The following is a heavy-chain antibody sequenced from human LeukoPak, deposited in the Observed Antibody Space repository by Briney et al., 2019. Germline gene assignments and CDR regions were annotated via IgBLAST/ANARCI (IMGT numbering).Heavy chain of an antibody. D-gene: IGHD2-21*01. J-gene: IGHJ6*03. CDR2: IYYSGST. CDR3: ARLNLWWPARGILSPYMDV. V-gene: IGHV4-59*01. CDR1: GGSISSYY. Sequence: SETLSLTCTVSGGSISSYYWSWIRQPPGKGLEWIGYIYYSGSTNYYPSLKRRVTISVDKSKNQFSLKLSSVTAADTAVYYCARLNLWWPARGILSPYMDVWGKGTTVTISS.